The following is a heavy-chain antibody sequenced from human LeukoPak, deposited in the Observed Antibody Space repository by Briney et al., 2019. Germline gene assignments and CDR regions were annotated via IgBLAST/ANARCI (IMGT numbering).Heavy chain of an antibody. J-gene: IGHJ4*02. CDR1: GGSISSDH. V-gene: IGHV4-4*07. Sequence: PSETLSLTCTVSGGSISSDHWNWIRQPAGKGLEWIGRVFGGGSTNHNPSLQSRVSMSVDTSKNQFSLHLNSVTAADTAVYYCAREMAGLGKFDYWGQGILVTVSS. CDR2: VFGGGST. CDR3: AREMAGLGKFDY. D-gene: IGHD6-19*01.